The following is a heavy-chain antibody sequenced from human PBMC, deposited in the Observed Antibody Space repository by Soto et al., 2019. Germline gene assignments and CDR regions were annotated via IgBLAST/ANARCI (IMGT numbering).Heavy chain of an antibody. CDR1: SDSISGENW. CDR2: IFHTGGT. Sequence: QVQLQESGPGLVKPSETLSLTCTVSSDSISGENWWSWVRQPPGMGLAWVGEIFHTGGTKYNPSPQSRFTMKVDKSKNQFTLNLIAATAADTAVYYCARVFSSSSGGMYYCDFWGQGRLVSVSS. D-gene: IGHD6-25*01. CDR3: ARVFSSSSGGMYYCDF. J-gene: IGHJ4*02. V-gene: IGHV4-4*02.